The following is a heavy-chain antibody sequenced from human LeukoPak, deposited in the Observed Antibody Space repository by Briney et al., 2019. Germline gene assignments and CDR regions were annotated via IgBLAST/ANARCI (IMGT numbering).Heavy chain of an antibody. V-gene: IGHV4-39*01. Sequence: PSETLSLTCTVSGGSISTSSYYWGWVRQPPGKGLEWIGEINHGGSTNYNPSLKSRVTISVDTSKNQFSLKLSSVTAADTAVYYCARRKYSSGWLSNGRWFDPWGQGTLVTVSS. CDR2: INHGGST. CDR3: ARRKYSSGWLSNGRWFDP. D-gene: IGHD6-19*01. J-gene: IGHJ5*02. CDR1: GGSISTSSYY.